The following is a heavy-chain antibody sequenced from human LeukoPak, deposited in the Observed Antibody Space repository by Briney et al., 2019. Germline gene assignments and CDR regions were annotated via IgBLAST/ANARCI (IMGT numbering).Heavy chain of an antibody. D-gene: IGHD3-22*01. CDR1: GDSVSSNSAA. J-gene: IGHJ3*02. CDR3: ARDYYDSSAVRGDAFDI. Sequence: SQTLSLTCAISGDSVSSNSAAWNWIRQSPSRGLEWLRRTYYRSKWYNDYAVSVKSRITINPDTSKNQFSLQLNSVTPEDTAVYYCARDYYDSSAVRGDAFDIWGQGTMVTVSS. CDR2: TYYRSKWYN. V-gene: IGHV6-1*01.